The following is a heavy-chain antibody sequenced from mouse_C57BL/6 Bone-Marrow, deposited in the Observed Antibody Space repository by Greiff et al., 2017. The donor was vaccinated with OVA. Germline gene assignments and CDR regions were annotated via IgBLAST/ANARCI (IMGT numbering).Heavy chain of an antibody. CDR2: IDPSDSYT. V-gene: IGHV1-69*01. CDR1: GYTFTSYW. Sequence: QVQLQQPGAELVMPGASVKLSCKASGYTFTSYWMHWVKQRPGQGLEWIEEIDPSDSYTNYNQKFKGKSTLTVDKSSSTAYMQLSSLTSEDSAVYYCAREGYYYGSSYGFAYWGQGTLVTVSA. J-gene: IGHJ3*01. CDR3: AREGYYYGSSYGFAY. D-gene: IGHD1-1*01.